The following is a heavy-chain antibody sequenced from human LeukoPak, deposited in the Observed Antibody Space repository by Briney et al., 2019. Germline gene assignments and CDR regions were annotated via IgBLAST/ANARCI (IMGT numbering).Heavy chain of an antibody. Sequence: GESLKIPCKGYGFKFTNYWIGWVRQMPGKGLDFIGIIHPRDSETRYSPSFEGHVTLSADESISTAYLQWSSLKASDTAIYYCVRYMPPLGAAHYWGQGTLVTVSS. J-gene: IGHJ4*02. V-gene: IGHV5-51*01. CDR1: GFKFTNYW. CDR3: VRYMPPLGAAHY. D-gene: IGHD2-15*01. CDR2: IHPRDSET.